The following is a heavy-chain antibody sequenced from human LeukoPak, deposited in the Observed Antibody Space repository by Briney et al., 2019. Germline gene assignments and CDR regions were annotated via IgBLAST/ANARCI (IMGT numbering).Heavy chain of an antibody. J-gene: IGHJ6*02. CDR3: ARDGGYSGSDYRSGAGAYYYYGMDV. CDR2: IYHSGST. D-gene: IGHD5-12*01. Sequence: KASETLSLTCAVSGGSISSGGYAWSWIRQPPGKGLEWIGYIYHSGSTYYNPSLKRRVTISVDRCKNQFSLRLSSVTAADTDVYYCARDGGYSGSDYRSGAGAYYYYGMDVWGQGTTVTVSS. V-gene: IGHV4-30-2*01. CDR1: GGSISSGGYA.